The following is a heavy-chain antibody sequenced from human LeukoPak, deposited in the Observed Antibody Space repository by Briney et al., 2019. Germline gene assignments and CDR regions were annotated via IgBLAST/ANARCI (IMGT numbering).Heavy chain of an antibody. CDR3: ASEYDTDWGNAFDI. Sequence: PSETLTLTCTVSGGSISSSSYYWGWIRQPPGKWLEWIGSIYYSGSTYYNPSLKSRVTISVDTSKNQFSLKLSSVTAADTAVYYCASEYDTDWGNAFDIWGQGTMVTVSS. V-gene: IGHV4-39*01. J-gene: IGHJ3*02. D-gene: IGHD3-16*01. CDR2: IYYSGST. CDR1: GGSISSSSYY.